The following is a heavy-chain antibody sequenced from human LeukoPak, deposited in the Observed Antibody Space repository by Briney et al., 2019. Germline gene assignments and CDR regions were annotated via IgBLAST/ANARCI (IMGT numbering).Heavy chain of an antibody. CDR1: GFTFSSYW. CDR3: ARESGIAAALDL. Sequence: GGSLRLSCAASGFTFSSYWMHWVRQAPGKGLVWVSRINTDGSSTSYADSVKGRFTISRDNAKNTLYLQMNSLRAENTAVYYCARESGIAAALDLWGQGTLVTVSS. CDR2: INTDGSST. V-gene: IGHV3-74*01. J-gene: IGHJ5*02. D-gene: IGHD6-13*01.